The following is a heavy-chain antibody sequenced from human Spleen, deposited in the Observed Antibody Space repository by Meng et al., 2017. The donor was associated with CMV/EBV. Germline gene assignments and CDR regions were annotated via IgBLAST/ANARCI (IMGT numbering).Heavy chain of an antibody. V-gene: IGHV3-30-3*02. CDR2: ISYDGSNK. CDR1: GFTFSSYA. CDR3: AKDLGRGYYYGMDV. Sequence: GESLKISCAASGFTFSSYALHWVRQAPGKGLEWVAVISYDGSNKYYADSVKGRFSISRDNSKNTLYLQMNSLRAEDTAVYYCAKDLGRGYYYGMDVWSRGTTVTVSS. J-gene: IGHJ6*02. D-gene: IGHD3-10*01.